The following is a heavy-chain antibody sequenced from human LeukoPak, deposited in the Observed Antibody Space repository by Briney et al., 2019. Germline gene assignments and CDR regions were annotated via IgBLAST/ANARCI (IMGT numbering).Heavy chain of an antibody. V-gene: IGHV3-7*01. CDR1: GFTFSSYW. J-gene: IGHJ6*03. D-gene: IGHD3-3*01. Sequence: PGGSLRLSCAASGFTFSSYWMSWVRQAPGKGLEWVANIKQDGSEKYYVDSVKGRFTISRDNAKNSLYLQMNSLRAEDTAVYYCARDRTYYDFWSGDVYYYYMDVWGEGTTVTVSS. CDR2: IKQDGSEK. CDR3: ARDRTYYDFWSGDVYYYYMDV.